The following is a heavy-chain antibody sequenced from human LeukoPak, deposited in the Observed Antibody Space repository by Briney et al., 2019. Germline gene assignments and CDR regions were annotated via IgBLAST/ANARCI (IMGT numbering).Heavy chain of an antibody. J-gene: IGHJ3*02. CDR3: ARHGRQQLVQGDAFDI. V-gene: IGHV3-66*04. CDR1: GFTVSTNY. Sequence: GGSLRLSCAASGFTVSTNYMSWVRQAPGKGLEWVSIIYSGGSTYYADSVKGRFTISRDNSKNTLYLQMNSLRAEDTAVYYCARHGRQQLVQGDAFDIWGQGTMVTVSS. CDR2: IYSGGST. D-gene: IGHD6-13*01.